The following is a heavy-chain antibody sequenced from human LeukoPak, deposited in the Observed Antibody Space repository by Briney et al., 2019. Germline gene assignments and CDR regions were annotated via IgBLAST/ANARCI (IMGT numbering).Heavy chain of an antibody. J-gene: IGHJ4*02. D-gene: IGHD2-15*01. Sequence: PSETLSLTCTVSGGSISSGSHYWGWIRQPPGKGLEWIGSIYYSGSTYYNPSLKSRVTISVDTSKNQFSLKLSSVTAADTAVYYCARGYCSGGSCYSYFDYWGQGTLVTVSS. CDR1: GGSISSGSHY. CDR2: IYYSGST. CDR3: ARGYCSGGSCYSYFDY. V-gene: IGHV4-39*07.